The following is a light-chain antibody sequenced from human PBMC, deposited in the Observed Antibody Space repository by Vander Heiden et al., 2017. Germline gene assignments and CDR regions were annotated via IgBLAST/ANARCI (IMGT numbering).Light chain of an antibody. J-gene: IGKJ2*01. CDR3: QRTYSAPYT. V-gene: IGKV1-39*01. Sequence: DIQMTQSPSSLSASVGDRVTITCRASQSITSYLNWYQQKPGEAPKLLIFAASNLQSGVPSRVSGSGSGTDFTLTISSLQPEDFATYYCQRTYSAPYTFGQGTKLEMK. CDR1: QSITSY. CDR2: AAS.